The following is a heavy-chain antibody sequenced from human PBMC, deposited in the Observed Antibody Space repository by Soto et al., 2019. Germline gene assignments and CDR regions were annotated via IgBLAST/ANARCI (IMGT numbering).Heavy chain of an antibody. CDR1: GFTFNVAW. Sequence: EVQLVESGGGLVKPGGSLRLSCAASGFTFNVAWMTWVRQAPGKGLEWVGHIQRNSDGGTADYAAPVKGRFTISRDDSKNMVFLQMSSLKSEDTAVYYCTTTFGLAYYYYYGMDVWGQGTSVTVSS. CDR2: IQRNSDGGTA. CDR3: TTTFGLAYYYYYGMDV. D-gene: IGHD3-3*01. J-gene: IGHJ6*02. V-gene: IGHV3-15*01.